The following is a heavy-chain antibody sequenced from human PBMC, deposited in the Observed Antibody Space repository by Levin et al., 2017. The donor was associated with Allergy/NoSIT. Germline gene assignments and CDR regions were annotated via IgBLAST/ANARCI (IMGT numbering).Heavy chain of an antibody. CDR1: GGSFSGYY. CDR3: ARGWYSTP. CDR2: INHSGST. Sequence: PSETLSLTCAVYGGSFSGYYWSWIRQPPGKGLEWIGEINHSGSTSYNPSLKSRVTISVDTSKNQFSLKLSSLTAADTAVYYCARGWYSTPWGQGTLVTVSS. D-gene: IGHD6-13*01. V-gene: IGHV4-34*01. J-gene: IGHJ4*02.